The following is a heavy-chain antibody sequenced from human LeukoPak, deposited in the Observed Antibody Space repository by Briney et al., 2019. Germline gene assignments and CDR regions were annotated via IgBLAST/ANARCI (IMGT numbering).Heavy chain of an antibody. CDR1: GFTFRNYV. CDR2: TSSDLNVK. CDR3: AREGYYGSGSPPSLYFDY. Sequence: GSLRLSCAASGFTFRNYVIHWVRQAPGKGLEWVAVTSSDLNVKLYADSVKGRFTISRDNSRSTLYLQMNSLRPEDTAIYYCAREGYYGSGSPPSLYFDYWGQGILVTVSS. V-gene: IGHV3-30-3*01. D-gene: IGHD3-10*01. J-gene: IGHJ4*02.